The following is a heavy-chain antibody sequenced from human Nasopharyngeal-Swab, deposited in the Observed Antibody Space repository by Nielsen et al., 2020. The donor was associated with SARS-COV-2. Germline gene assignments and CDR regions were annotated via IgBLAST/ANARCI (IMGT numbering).Heavy chain of an antibody. CDR1: GGSISSYY. D-gene: IGHD1-26*01. Sequence: SETLSLTCTVSGGSISSYYWSWIRQPPGKGLEWIGYIYYSGSTNYNPSLKSRVTISVDTSKNRFSLKLSSVTAADTAVYYCARLSPISGSYYFDYWGQGTLVTVSS. V-gene: IGHV4-59*08. CDR3: ARLSPISGSYYFDY. CDR2: IYYSGST. J-gene: IGHJ4*02.